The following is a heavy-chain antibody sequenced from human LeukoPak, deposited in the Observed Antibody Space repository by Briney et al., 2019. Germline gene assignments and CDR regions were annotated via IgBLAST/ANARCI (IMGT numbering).Heavy chain of an antibody. J-gene: IGHJ6*03. CDR2: ITRDGSGT. V-gene: IGHV3-43*01. CDR1: GFTFDRYT. CDR3: AKDRAMTREDYYMDV. D-gene: IGHD3-10*01. Sequence: PGGSLRLSCAASGFTFDRYTMYWVRQLPGKGLEWVSLITRDGSGTYYADSMKGRFTISRDNSKKSLYLEMKSLRIEDTALYYCAKDRAMTREDYYMDVWGKGTTVTVSS.